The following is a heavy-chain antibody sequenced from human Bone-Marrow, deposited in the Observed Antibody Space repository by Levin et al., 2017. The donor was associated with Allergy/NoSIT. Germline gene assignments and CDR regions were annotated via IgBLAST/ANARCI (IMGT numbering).Heavy chain of an antibody. CDR1: GYSISSGYY. Sequence: SETLSLTCAVSGYSISSGYYWGWIRQPPGKGLEWIGSIFHSGSTYYNPSLKSRVAISLDTSKNQFSLNLSSVTAADTAVYYCARGSSRGSGSFQFDFWGQGTLVTVSS. D-gene: IGHD3-10*01. J-gene: IGHJ4*02. CDR3: ARGSSRGSGSFQFDF. V-gene: IGHV4-38-2*01. CDR2: IFHSGST.